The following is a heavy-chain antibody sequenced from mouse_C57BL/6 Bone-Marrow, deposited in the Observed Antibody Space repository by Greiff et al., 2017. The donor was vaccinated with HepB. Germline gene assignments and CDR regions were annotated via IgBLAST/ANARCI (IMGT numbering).Heavy chain of an antibody. CDR3: ARENSSGGYFDY. J-gene: IGHJ2*01. Sequence: EVQLQQSGPGLVKPSQSLSLTCSVTGYSITSGYYWNWIRQFPGNKLEWMGYISYDGSNNYNPSLKNRISITRDTSKNQFFLKLNSVTTEDTATYYCARENSSGGYFDYWGQGTTLTGSS. D-gene: IGHD3-2*02. V-gene: IGHV3-6*01. CDR1: GYSITSGYY. CDR2: ISYDGSN.